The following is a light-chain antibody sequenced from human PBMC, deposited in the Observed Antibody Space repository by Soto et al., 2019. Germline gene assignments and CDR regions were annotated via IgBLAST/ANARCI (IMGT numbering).Light chain of an antibody. CDR2: EVD. CDR3: SSYAGSRRV. Sequence: QSALTQPASVSGSPGQSITISCSGTTSDVGIYNLVSWYQQHPGKAPKLVIHEVDKRPSGVSKRFSGSRSRNTASLTISGLQSEDEADYYCSSYAGSRRVFGGGTKLTVI. V-gene: IGLV2-23*02. J-gene: IGLJ3*02. CDR1: TSDVGIYNL.